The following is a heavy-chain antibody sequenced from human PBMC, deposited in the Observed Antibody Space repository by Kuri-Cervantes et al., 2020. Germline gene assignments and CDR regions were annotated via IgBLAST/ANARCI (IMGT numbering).Heavy chain of an antibody. Sequence: GESLKISCAASGFTFSNAWMSWVRQAPGKGLEWVGRVKSKTDGGTTDYAAPVKGRFTISRDDSKNTLFLHMNSLKTEDSAVYYCTTGMIWGQGTLVTVSS. J-gene: IGHJ4*02. D-gene: IGHD3-16*01. CDR3: TTGMI. CDR1: GFTFSNAW. CDR2: VKSKTDGGTT. V-gene: IGHV3-15*01.